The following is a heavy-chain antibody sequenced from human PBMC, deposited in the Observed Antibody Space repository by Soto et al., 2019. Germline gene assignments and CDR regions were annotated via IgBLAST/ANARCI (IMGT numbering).Heavy chain of an antibody. J-gene: IGHJ3*01. Sequence: GASVKVSCKASGGTFSSYAISWVRQAPGQGLEWMGGIIPIFGTANYAQKFQGRVTITADESTSTAYMELSSLRSEGTAVYYCARGRIPDYYYDSSGYSAWGQGTMVTVSS. CDR1: GGTFSSYA. CDR3: ARGRIPDYYYDSSGYSA. CDR2: IIPIFGTA. V-gene: IGHV1-69*13. D-gene: IGHD3-22*01.